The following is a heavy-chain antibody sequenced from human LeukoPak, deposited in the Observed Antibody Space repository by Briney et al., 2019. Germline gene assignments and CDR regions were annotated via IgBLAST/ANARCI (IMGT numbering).Heavy chain of an antibody. Sequence: PSETLSLTCTVSGGSISDCYWSWIRQPPGKGLEWIGWIFGSGSTNYNPSLKSRVTISVDTSKNQFSLKLSSVTAADTAVYYCASLIVGATSFGILDYWGQGTLVTVSS. CDR1: GGSISDCY. CDR3: ASLIVGATSFGILDY. CDR2: IFGSGST. V-gene: IGHV4-59*01. J-gene: IGHJ4*02. D-gene: IGHD1-26*01.